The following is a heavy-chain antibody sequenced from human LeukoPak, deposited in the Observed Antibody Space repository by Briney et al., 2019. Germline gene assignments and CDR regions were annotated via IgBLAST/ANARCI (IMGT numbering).Heavy chain of an antibody. CDR3: AREPYGDLIDY. CDR2: ISSSSSYI. Sequence: GGSLRLSCAASGFTLSSYWMNWVRQAPGKGLEWVSSISSSSSYIYYADSVKGRFTISRDNAKNSLYLQMNSLRAEDTAVYYCAREPYGDLIDYWGQGTLVTVSS. V-gene: IGHV3-21*01. CDR1: GFTLSSYW. J-gene: IGHJ4*02. D-gene: IGHD4-17*01.